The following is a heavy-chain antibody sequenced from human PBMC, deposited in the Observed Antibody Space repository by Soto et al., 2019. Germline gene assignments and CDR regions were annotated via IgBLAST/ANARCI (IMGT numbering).Heavy chain of an antibody. CDR1: GYSFTSYG. CDR2: IGVYNGNT. CDR3: ARSFPESSGYDFGY. V-gene: IGHV1-18*01. D-gene: IGHD5-12*01. J-gene: IGHJ4*02. Sequence: QVQLVQSGAEVKKPGASVKVSCKASGYSFTSYGISWVRQAPGQGLEWMGWIGVYNGNTHYAQKLQGRVSMTTDTSTSTAYMELRSLRSDDTAVYYCARSFPESSGYDFGYWGQGTLVTVSS.